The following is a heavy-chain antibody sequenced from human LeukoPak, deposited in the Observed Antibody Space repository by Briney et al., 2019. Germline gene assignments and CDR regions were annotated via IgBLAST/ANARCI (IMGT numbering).Heavy chain of an antibody. CDR3: ARVAARPATNFDY. CDR1: GFTFSSYS. Sequence: PGGSLRLSCAASGFTFSSYSMNWVRQAPGKGLEWVSSISSSSSYIYYADSVKGRFTISRDNAKNSLYLQMNSLRAEDTAVYYCARVAARPATNFDYWGQGTLVTVSS. V-gene: IGHV3-21*01. J-gene: IGHJ4*02. CDR2: ISSSSSYI. D-gene: IGHD6-6*01.